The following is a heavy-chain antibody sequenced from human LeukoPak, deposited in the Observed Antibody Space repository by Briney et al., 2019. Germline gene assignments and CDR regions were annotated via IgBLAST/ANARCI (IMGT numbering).Heavy chain of an antibody. CDR3: ATAPIRYFAPNFDY. Sequence: PGGSLRLSCAASGFTFSDYYMSWIRQAPGKGLEWVSYISSGSSYTNYADSVKGRFTISRDNSKNTLYLQMKSLRAEDTAIYYCATAPIRYFAPNFDYWGQGTLVTVSS. D-gene: IGHD3-9*01. V-gene: IGHV3-11*03. CDR1: GFTFSDYY. J-gene: IGHJ4*02. CDR2: ISSGSSYT.